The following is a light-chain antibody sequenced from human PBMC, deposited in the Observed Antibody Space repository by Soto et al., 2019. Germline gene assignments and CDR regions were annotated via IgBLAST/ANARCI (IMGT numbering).Light chain of an antibody. CDR2: DAS. Sequence: EIVLTQSPATLSLSPGERATLSCRASESISSYLAWCQQRPGQAPSLLIYDASNRATGIPARFSGSGSGTDFTLTIDNLEPEDFAVYYCQQRSKWPLTFGGGTKVEI. J-gene: IGKJ4*01. V-gene: IGKV3-11*01. CDR1: ESISSY. CDR3: QQRSKWPLT.